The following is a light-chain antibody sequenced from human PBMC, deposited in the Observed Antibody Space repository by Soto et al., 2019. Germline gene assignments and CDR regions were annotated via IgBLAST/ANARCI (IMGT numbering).Light chain of an antibody. CDR3: SSYTSSGTLV. CDR2: EVS. Sequence: HSVLTQPASVSGSPGQSITISCTGTSNDVGGYKFVSWYQQHPGKAPKLMIYEVSNRPSGVSNRFSGSKSGYMASLTISGLQAEDEADYYCSSYTSSGTLVFGAGTKVTVL. CDR1: SNDVGGYKF. V-gene: IGLV2-14*01. J-gene: IGLJ1*01.